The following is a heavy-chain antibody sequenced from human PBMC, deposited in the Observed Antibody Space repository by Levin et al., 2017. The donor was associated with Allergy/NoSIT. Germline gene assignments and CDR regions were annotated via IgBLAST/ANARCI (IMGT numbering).Heavy chain of an antibody. J-gene: IGHJ4*02. CDR3: ARGAVWFGELSGGFDY. D-gene: IGHD3-10*01. V-gene: IGHV1-46*01. CDR2: INPSGGST. CDR1: GYTFTSYY. Sequence: ASVKVSCKASGYTFTSYYMHWVRQAPGQGLEWMGIINPSGGSTSYAQKFQGRVTMTRDTSTSTVYMELSSLRSEDTAVYYCARGAVWFGELSGGFDYWGQGTLVTVSS.